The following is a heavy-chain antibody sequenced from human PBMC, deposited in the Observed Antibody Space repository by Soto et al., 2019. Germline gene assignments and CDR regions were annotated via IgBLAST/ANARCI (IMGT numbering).Heavy chain of an antibody. Sequence: PGGSLRLSCVASVLSLSDYAVNWVRQAPGKGLEWVSFISSDSRTIYYADSVEGRFTVSRDNARNSVSLQMDSLRDEDAAVYYCARIKLVEWFFVNVDVYDMDVWGQGTPVTVSS. J-gene: IGHJ6*02. CDR1: VLSLSDYA. CDR3: ARIKLVEWFFVNVDVYDMDV. CDR2: ISSDSRTI. V-gene: IGHV3-48*02. D-gene: IGHD3-3*01.